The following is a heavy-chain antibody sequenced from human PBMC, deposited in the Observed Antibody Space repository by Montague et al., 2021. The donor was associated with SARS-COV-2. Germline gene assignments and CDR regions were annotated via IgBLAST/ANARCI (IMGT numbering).Heavy chain of an antibody. V-gene: IGHV4-39*01. CDR2: VLHSGNT. Sequence: SETLSLTCTVPGASISSTSYYWGWIRQPPGKGLGWIGTVLHSGNTYYNPSLKSRLTISVDAPKQQFSLRLSSVTAADTAVYYCTKTDKGVVLPPRLGSFDPWGQGTLVIVSS. CDR1: GASISSTSYY. D-gene: IGHD3-10*01. J-gene: IGHJ5*02. CDR3: TKTDKGVVLPPRLGSFDP.